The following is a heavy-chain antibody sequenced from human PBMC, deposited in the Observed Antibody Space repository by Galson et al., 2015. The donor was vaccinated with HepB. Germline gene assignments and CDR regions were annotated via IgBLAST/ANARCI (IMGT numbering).Heavy chain of an antibody. J-gene: IGHJ4*02. CDR3: ARDRDYRFDY. V-gene: IGHV1-46*01. D-gene: IGHD4/OR15-4a*01. CDR2: IFAGGGST. CDR1: GYTLTNYH. Sequence: SVKVSCKASGYTLTNYHFHWVRQAPGQGPEWMGKIFAGGGSTRYAERFQGRVTLTRDTSTSTAYLELRSLGSDDTAAYYCARDRDYRFDYWGQGTLVTVSS.